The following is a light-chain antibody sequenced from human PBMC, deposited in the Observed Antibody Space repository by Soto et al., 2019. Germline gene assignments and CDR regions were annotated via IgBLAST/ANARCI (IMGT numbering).Light chain of an antibody. V-gene: IGKV1-39*01. CDR3: QQSYSTPQT. CDR2: AAS. J-gene: IGKJ1*01. Sequence: DIQMTQSPSSLSVSVGDRVTITCRASQSISSYLNWYQQKPGKAPKLLIYAASSLQSGVPSRFSGSASGTDFTLTISSLQPEDFATYYCQQSYSTPQTFGQGTKVDIK. CDR1: QSISSY.